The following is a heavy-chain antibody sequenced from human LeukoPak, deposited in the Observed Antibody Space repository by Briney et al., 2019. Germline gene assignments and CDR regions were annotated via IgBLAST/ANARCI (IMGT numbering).Heavy chain of an antibody. J-gene: IGHJ4*02. Sequence: SVKVSCEASGGTFSSYAISWVRQAPGQGLEWMGGIIPIFGTANYAQKFQGGVTITTDESTSTAYMELSSLRSEDTAVYYCAREDLIYDFWSGYSHWGQGTLVTVSS. CDR1: GGTFSSYA. V-gene: IGHV1-69*05. CDR3: AREDLIYDFWSGYSH. D-gene: IGHD3-3*01. CDR2: IIPIFGTA.